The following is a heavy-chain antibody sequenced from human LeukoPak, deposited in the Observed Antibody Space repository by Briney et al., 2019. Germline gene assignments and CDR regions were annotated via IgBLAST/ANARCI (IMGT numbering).Heavy chain of an antibody. CDR3: GRVGLGSGSSTYYYYYMDV. Sequence: ASVKVSCKASGYTFINYGISWVRQAPGQGLEWMGWISAYNGNTDYAQKFQGRVTMTTDTSTTTAYMELRSLRSDDTAVYYCGRVGLGSGSSTYYYYYMDVWGKETTVTVSS. CDR1: GYTFINYG. D-gene: IGHD3-10*01. V-gene: IGHV1-18*01. CDR2: ISAYNGNT. J-gene: IGHJ6*03.